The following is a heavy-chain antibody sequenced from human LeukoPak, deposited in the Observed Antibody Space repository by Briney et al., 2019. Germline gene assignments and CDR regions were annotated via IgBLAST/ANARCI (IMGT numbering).Heavy chain of an antibody. Sequence: GGSLRLSCAASGFTFSSYAMSWVRQAPGKGLEWVSGISDSGGITYYADSVKGRLSISRDNSKNTLFLQMNSLRAEDTAVYSCAKSGWYESSGPLYYFDYWGQGTLVTVSS. CDR2: ISDSGGIT. CDR3: AKSGWYESSGPLYYFDY. J-gene: IGHJ4*02. CDR1: GFTFSSYA. D-gene: IGHD3-22*01. V-gene: IGHV3-23*01.